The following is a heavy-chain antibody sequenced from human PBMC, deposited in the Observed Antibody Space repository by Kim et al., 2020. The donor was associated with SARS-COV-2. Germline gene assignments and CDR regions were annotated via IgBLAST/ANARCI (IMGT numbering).Heavy chain of an antibody. V-gene: IGHV4-30-2*01. CDR1: GGSISSGGYS. CDR3: ARGVYDYIWGSYRYISFDP. J-gene: IGHJ5*02. D-gene: IGHD3-16*02. CDR2: IYHSGST. Sequence: SETLSLTCAVAGGSISSGGYSWSWIRQPPGKGLEWIGYIYHSGSTYYNPSLKSRVTILGDRSKNQFSLKLSSVTAAETAVYYCARGVYDYIWGSYRYISFDPWGQGTLVTVSS.